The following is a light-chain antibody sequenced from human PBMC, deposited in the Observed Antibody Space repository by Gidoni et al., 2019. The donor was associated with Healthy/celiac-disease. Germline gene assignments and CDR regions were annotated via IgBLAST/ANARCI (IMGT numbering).Light chain of an antibody. Sequence: EIVLTQSPGTLSLSPGERATLSCRASQSVSSSYLAWYQQKPGQAPRLLIYGASSRATGIPDRFSGSGSGTDFTLTIGRLEPEDFAVYYCQHSGTFGQGTKVEIK. CDR2: GAS. J-gene: IGKJ1*01. V-gene: IGKV3-20*01. CDR3: QHSGT. CDR1: QSVSSSY.